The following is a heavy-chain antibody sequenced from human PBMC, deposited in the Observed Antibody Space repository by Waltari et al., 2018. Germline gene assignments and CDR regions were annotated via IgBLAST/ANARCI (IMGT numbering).Heavy chain of an antibody. Sequence: QVQLVQSGAEVKKPGSSVKVSCKASGGTFSSYAISWVRQAPGQGLEWMGRISPIFGTANYAQKCQGRVTITADKSTSTAYMELSSLRSEDTAVYYCASDRRRPLRFLEWLIGRDWGQGTLVTVSS. D-gene: IGHD3-3*01. CDR3: ASDRRRPLRFLEWLIGRD. CDR1: GGTFSSYA. CDR2: ISPIFGTA. V-gene: IGHV1-69*13. J-gene: IGHJ4*02.